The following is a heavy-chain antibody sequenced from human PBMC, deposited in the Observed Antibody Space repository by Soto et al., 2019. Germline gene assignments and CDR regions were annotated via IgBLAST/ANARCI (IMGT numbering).Heavy chain of an antibody. V-gene: IGHV4-30-4*01. CDR2: IYYSGST. D-gene: IGHD2-8*01. CDR1: GGSISSGDYY. J-gene: IGHJ6*02. Sequence: PSETLSLTCTVSGGSISSGDYYWSWVRQPPGKGLEWIGYIYYSGSTYYNPSLKSRVTISVDTSKNQFSLKLSSVTAADTAVYYCARHRNAQVLMVYAIDYYYGMDVWGQGTTVTVSS. CDR3: ARHRNAQVLMVYAIDYYYGMDV.